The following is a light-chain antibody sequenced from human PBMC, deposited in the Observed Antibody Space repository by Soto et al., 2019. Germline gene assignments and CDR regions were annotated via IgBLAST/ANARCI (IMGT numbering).Light chain of an antibody. Sequence: EIVLTQSPGTLSLSPGERAALSCRASQSVSSTSLAWYQQKPGQAPRLLIYGVANRATGIPDRFSGSGSGTDFSLTISRLEPEDFAVYYCQQYGTSPLTFGQGTKVEIK. CDR2: GVA. V-gene: IGKV3-20*01. CDR1: QSVSSTS. CDR3: QQYGTSPLT. J-gene: IGKJ1*01.